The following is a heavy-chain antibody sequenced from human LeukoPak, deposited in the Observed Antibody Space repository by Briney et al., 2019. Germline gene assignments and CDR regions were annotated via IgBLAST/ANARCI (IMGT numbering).Heavy chain of an antibody. Sequence: SETLSLTCTVSGGPISSYCWSWTRQPPGKGLEWIGNTYDSGSTNYNPSLKSRVTISVDTSKNQCSLKLSSVTAADTAVYYCARQSISGSSLSYFDYWGQGTLVNVSS. CDR3: ARQSISGSSLSYFDY. CDR1: GGPISSYC. J-gene: IGHJ4*02. D-gene: IGHD3-22*01. CDR2: TYDSGST. V-gene: IGHV4-59*01.